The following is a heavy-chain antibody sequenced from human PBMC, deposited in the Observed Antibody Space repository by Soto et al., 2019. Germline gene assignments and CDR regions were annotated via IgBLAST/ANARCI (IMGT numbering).Heavy chain of an antibody. J-gene: IGHJ4*02. V-gene: IGHV1-2*02. CDR3: ARDLANGGGSAGFDY. CDR2: INPNSGGT. D-gene: IGHD2-15*01. CDR1: GYTFTGYY. Sequence: QVQLVQSGAEVKKPGASVKVSCKASGYTFTGYYMHWVRQAPGQGLEWMGWINPNSGGTKYPQKFQGRVTMTMDTSITTVYMSLTGLKSDDTAVYYCARDLANGGGSAGFDYLGQGTLVAVSS.